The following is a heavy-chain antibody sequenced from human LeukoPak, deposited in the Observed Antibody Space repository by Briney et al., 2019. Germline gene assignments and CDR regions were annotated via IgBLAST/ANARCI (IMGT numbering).Heavy chain of an antibody. CDR1: GGSLSNYY. V-gene: IGHV4-59*01. D-gene: IGHD3-10*01. CDR3: ARAPPYYYGSGSLGSYHYGMDV. J-gene: IGHJ6*02. CDR2: VYYSGST. Sequence: SETLSLTCTGSGGSLSNYYWSWIRQPPGKGLEWIGYVYYSGSTNYNPSLKSRVAISIDTSKNQFSLKLGSVTAADTAMYYCARAPPYYYGSGSLGSYHYGMDVWGQGTTVTVSS.